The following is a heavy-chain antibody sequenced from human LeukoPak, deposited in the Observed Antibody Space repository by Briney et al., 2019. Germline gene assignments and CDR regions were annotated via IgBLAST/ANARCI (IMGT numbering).Heavy chain of an antibody. J-gene: IGHJ5*02. CDR2: IIPIFGTA. Sequence: GASVRVSSKASGGTFTSYAISWVRQAPGQGLEWMGGIIPIFGTANYAQKFQGRVTITADKSTSTAYMELSSWRSEDTAVYYCARDGIAARFDPWGQGTLVTVSS. CDR3: ARDGIAARFDP. V-gene: IGHV1-69*06. D-gene: IGHD6-13*01. CDR1: GGTFTSYA.